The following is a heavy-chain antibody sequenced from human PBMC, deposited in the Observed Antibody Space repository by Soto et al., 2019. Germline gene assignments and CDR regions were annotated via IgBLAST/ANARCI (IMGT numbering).Heavy chain of an antibody. CDR3: ARLYGSVSTFDY. CDR2: IKPDGSDK. D-gene: IGHD6-25*01. V-gene: IGHV3-7*01. Sequence: PGGSLRLSCGTSGFIFSSHWMTWVRQAPGKGLEWVADIKPDGSDKHYVDSVKGRFTISRDNAEHSLYLQMSSLRAEDTAVYYCARLYGSVSTFDYWGQGNLVTVSS. CDR1: GFIFSSHW. J-gene: IGHJ4*02.